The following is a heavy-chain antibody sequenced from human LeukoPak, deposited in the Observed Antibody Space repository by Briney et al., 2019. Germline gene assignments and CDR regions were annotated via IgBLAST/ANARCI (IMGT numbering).Heavy chain of an antibody. CDR3: ARDQALGALDY. J-gene: IGHJ4*02. Sequence: GGSLRLSCAASGFTVSNNYMSWVRQAPGKKLEWVSDIYSDGTTFYADSVKGRFTISRDNSKNTLYLQMNSLRAEDTAVYYCARDQALGALDYWGQGTLVTVSS. D-gene: IGHD1-26*01. CDR1: GFTVSNNY. CDR2: IYSDGTT. V-gene: IGHV3-53*01.